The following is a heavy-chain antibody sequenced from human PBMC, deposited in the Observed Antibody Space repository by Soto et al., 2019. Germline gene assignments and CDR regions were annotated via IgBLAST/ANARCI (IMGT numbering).Heavy chain of an antibody. CDR2: IRSKAYGGTT. J-gene: IGHJ4*02. V-gene: IGHV3-49*03. CDR3: ASGYCSSTSCLDPFDY. Sequence: GVLRLSCTASGFTFGDYAMSWFRQAPGKGLEWVGFIRSKAYGGTTEYAASVKGRFTISRDDSKSIAYLQMNSLKTEDTAVYYCASGYCSSTSCLDPFDYWGQGTLVTVSS. CDR1: GFTFGDYA. D-gene: IGHD2-2*01.